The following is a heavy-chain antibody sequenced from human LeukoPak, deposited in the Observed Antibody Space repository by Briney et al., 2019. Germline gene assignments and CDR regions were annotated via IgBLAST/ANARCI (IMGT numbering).Heavy chain of an antibody. CDR2: ISWNSGSI. D-gene: IGHD5/OR15-5a*01. J-gene: IGHJ5*02. CDR3: RRQFLVGVS. V-gene: IGHV3-9*03. Sequence: PGGSLRLSCAASGFTFDDYAMHWVRQAPGKGLEWVSGISWNSGSIGYADSVKGRFTISRDNAKNSLYLQMNSLRAEDMALYYCRRQFLVGVSWGPGTLVTVSS. CDR1: GFTFDDYA.